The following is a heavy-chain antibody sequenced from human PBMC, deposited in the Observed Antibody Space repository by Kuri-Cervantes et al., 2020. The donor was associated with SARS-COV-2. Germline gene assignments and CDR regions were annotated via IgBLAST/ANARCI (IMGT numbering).Heavy chain of an antibody. D-gene: IGHD2-2*01. V-gene: IGHV1-18*01. CDR2: ISAYNGNT. J-gene: IGHJ3*02. Sequence: ASVKVSCKASGYTFTSYGISWVRQAPGQGLEWMGWISAYNGNTNYAQKLQGRVTMTTDTSTSTAYMELSSLRPDDTAGYYCAGYKGYCSSTSCYGAFDIWGQGTMVTVSS. CDR1: GYTFTSYG. CDR3: AGYKGYCSSTSCYGAFDI.